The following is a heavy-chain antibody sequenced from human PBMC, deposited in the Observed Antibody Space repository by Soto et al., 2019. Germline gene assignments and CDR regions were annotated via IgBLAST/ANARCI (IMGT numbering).Heavy chain of an antibody. CDR3: ARGRGGGDYYYYYYMDV. Sequence: SETLSLTCTVSGGSISSYYWIWIRQPPGKGLEWIGYIYYSGSTNYNPSLKSRVTISVDTSKNQFSLKLSSVTAADTAVYYCARGRGGGDYYYYYYMDVWGKGTTVTVSS. V-gene: IGHV4-59*01. J-gene: IGHJ6*03. CDR1: GGSISSYY. D-gene: IGHD1-26*01. CDR2: IYYSGST.